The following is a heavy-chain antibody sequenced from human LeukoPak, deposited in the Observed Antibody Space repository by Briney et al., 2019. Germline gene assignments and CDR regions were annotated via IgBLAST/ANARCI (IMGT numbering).Heavy chain of an antibody. J-gene: IGHJ4*02. Sequence: PGGSLRLSCVVSGFIVSGDYMSWVRQAPGKGLEWVANIKQDGSEKYYVDSVKGRFTISRDNAKNSLYLQMNSLRAEDTAVYYCARCWWELFFDYWGQGTLVTVSS. D-gene: IGHD1-26*01. V-gene: IGHV3-7*01. CDR3: ARCWWELFFDY. CDR2: IKQDGSEK. CDR1: GFIVSGDY.